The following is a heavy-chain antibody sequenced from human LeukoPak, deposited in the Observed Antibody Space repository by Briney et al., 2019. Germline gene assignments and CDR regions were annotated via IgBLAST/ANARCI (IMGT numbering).Heavy chain of an antibody. V-gene: IGHV4-34*01. Sequence: PSETLSLTCAVYGGSFSGYYWSWIRQPPGKGLEWIGEINHSASTNYNPSLKSRVTISVDTSKNQFSLKLSSVTAADTAVYYCARGLRFYYWGQGTLVTVSS. D-gene: IGHD4-17*01. CDR2: INHSAST. J-gene: IGHJ4*02. CDR1: GGSFSGYY. CDR3: ARGLRFYY.